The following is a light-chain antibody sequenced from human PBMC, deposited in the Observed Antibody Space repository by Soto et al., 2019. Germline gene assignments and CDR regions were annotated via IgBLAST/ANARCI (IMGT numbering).Light chain of an antibody. CDR2: EGS. Sequence: QSALTQPASVSGSPGQSITISCTGTSSDVGGYDLVSWYQQHPGKAPKLIIYEGSKRPSGISNRFSGSKSGNTASLIISGLQGDDEGDYYCCAYVSSNTLLFGGGTKPPS. J-gene: IGLJ3*02. V-gene: IGLV2-23*01. CDR3: CAYVSSNTLL. CDR1: SSDVGGYDL.